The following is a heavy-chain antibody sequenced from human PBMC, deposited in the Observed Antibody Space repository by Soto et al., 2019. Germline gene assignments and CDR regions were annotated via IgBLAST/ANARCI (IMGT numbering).Heavy chain of an antibody. CDR2: IYHSGST. V-gene: IGHV4-4*02. Sequence: SETLSLTCAVSGGSISSSNWWSWVRQPPGKGLEWIGEIYHSGSTNYNPSLKSRVTISVDKSKNQFSLKLSSVTAADTAVYYCARGGSGSHYYYYYYGMDGWAQGNTVTVSS. J-gene: IGHJ6*02. D-gene: IGHD3-10*01. CDR3: ARGGSGSHYYYYYYGMDG. CDR1: GGSISSSNW.